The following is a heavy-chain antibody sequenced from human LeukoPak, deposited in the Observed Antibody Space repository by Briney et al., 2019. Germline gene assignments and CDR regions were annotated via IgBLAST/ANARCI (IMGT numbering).Heavy chain of an antibody. CDR1: GFTFSSYA. D-gene: IGHD4-17*01. Sequence: GGSLRLSCAASGFTFSSYAMPWVRQAPGKGLEWVAVISYDGSNKYYADSVKGRFTISRDNSKNTLYLQMNSLRAEDTAVYYCAVTTRSYYYYGMDVWGQGTTVTVSS. CDR2: ISYDGSNK. J-gene: IGHJ6*02. V-gene: IGHV3-30-3*01. CDR3: AVTTRSYYYYGMDV.